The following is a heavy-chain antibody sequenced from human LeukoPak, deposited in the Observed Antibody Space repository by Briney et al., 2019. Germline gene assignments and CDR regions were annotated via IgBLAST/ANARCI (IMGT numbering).Heavy chain of an antibody. V-gene: IGHV3-30-3*01. CDR2: ISYDGSNK. J-gene: IGHJ4*02. CDR3: ARDTSDY. CDR1: GFXFSSYA. Sequence: GGSLRLSCAASGFXFSSYAMHWVRQAPGKGLEWVAVISYDGSNKYYADSVKGRFTISRDNSKNTLYLQMNSLRAEDTAVYYCARDTSDYWGQGTLVTVSS. D-gene: IGHD3-3*01.